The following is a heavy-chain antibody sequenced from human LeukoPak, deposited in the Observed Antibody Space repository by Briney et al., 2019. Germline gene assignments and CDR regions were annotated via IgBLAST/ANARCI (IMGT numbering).Heavy chain of an antibody. CDR2: ISGSGGST. Sequence: PGGSLRLSCAASGFTFSSYAMSWVRQAPGKGLEWASAISGSGGSTYYADSVKGRFTVSRDNSKNTLYLQMNSLRAEDTAVYYCAKEPGSSWYYFDYWGQGTLVTVSS. J-gene: IGHJ4*02. D-gene: IGHD6-13*01. V-gene: IGHV3-23*01. CDR3: AKEPGSSWYYFDY. CDR1: GFTFSSYA.